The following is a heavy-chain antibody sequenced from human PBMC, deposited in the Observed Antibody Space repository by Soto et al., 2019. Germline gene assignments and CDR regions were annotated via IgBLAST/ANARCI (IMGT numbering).Heavy chain of an antibody. CDR3: ARGYGGNYLCFDH. J-gene: IGHJ4*02. V-gene: IGHV4-31*03. CDR2: IYYSGST. Sequence: QVQLQESGPGLVKPSQTLSLTCTVSGRSISSDGYYWNWIRQHPGKDLEWLGYIYYSGSTHYNPPLKMRVTISGDPSKEQFCLMLSSATAADTAVYFGARGYGGNYLCFDHWGQGRLVTVSS. D-gene: IGHD1-26*01. CDR1: GRSISSDGYY.